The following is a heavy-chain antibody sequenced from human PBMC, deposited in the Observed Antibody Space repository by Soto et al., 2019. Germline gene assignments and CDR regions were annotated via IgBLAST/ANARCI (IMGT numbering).Heavy chain of an antibody. CDR3: ARDRYYYYYGMDV. Sequence: ASVKVSCKASGYTFTGYYVHWVRQAPGQGLEWMGWINPNSGGTNYAQKFQGRVTMTRDTSISTAYMELSRLRSDDTAVYYCARDRYYYYYGMDVWGQGTTVTVSS. CDR2: INPNSGGT. V-gene: IGHV1-2*02. J-gene: IGHJ6*02. CDR1: GYTFTGYY.